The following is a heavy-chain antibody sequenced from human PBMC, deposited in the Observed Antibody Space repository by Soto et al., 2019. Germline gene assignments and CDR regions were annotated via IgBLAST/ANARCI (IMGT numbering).Heavy chain of an antibody. D-gene: IGHD3-9*01. V-gene: IGHV4-34*01. Sequence: PSETLSLTCAVYGGSFSGYYWGWIRQPPGKGLEWIGSINFRGNTYYNPSLQTRVTISLDTSKSQFSLKLNSVTAADSAVYFCARLEGLATISYYFDFWGQGALVTVAS. J-gene: IGHJ4*02. CDR3: ARLEGLATISYYFDF. CDR1: GGSFSGYY. CDR2: INFRGNT.